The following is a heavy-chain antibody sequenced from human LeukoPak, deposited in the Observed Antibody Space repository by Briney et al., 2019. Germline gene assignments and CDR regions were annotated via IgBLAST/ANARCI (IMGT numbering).Heavy chain of an antibody. CDR1: GYTFTSYG. V-gene: IGHV1-18*01. D-gene: IGHD5-24*01. Sequence: ASVKVSCKASGYTFTSYGISWVRQAPGQGLEWMGWISGYNGHTDYAQKLQGRVTMTTDTSTSTAYMELRSLRSDDTAVYYCARERDGYNSDWGQGTLVTVSS. J-gene: IGHJ4*02. CDR3: ARERDGYNSD. CDR2: ISGYNGHT.